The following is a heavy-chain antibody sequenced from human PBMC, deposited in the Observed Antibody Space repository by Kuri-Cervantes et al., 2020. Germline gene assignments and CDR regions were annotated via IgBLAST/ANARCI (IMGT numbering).Heavy chain of an antibody. CDR2: MSYSGST. V-gene: IGHV4-39*07. J-gene: IGHJ4*02. CDR3: ARSSGSSYGRLAY. D-gene: IGHD5-18*01. Sequence: SETLSLTCTVSGGSIKSSSYYWGWIRQPPGEGLEWIASMSYSGSTNYNPSLKSRVTISLDTSKNQFSLKLSSVTAADTAVYYCARSSGSSYGRLAYWGQGTLVTVSS. CDR1: GGSIKSSSYY.